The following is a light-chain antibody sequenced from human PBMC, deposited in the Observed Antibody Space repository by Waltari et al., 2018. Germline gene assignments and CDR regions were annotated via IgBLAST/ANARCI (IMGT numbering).Light chain of an antibody. Sequence: EIVLTQSPATLSLSPGERATLSCRASQGVSSYLAWYQQKPGQAPRLLIYDTSNRATGIPAMFSGSGPGPDFTLTISSLEPEDFAVYYCQQRSTWPWTFGQGTKVEIK. J-gene: IGKJ1*01. CDR1: QGVSSY. CDR2: DTS. V-gene: IGKV3D-11*01. CDR3: QQRSTWPWT.